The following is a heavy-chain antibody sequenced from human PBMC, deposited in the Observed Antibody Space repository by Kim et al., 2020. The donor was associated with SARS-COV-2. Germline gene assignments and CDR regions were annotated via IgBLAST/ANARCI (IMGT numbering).Heavy chain of an antibody. D-gene: IGHD5-18*01. J-gene: IGHJ6*02. CDR3: ARDRDTAMVLDYYYGMDV. CDR1: GFTFSSYG. Sequence: GGSLRLSCAASGFTFSSYGMHWVRQAPGKGLEWVAVIWYDGSNKYYADSVKGRFTISRDNSKNTLYLQMNSLRAEDTAVYYCARDRDTAMVLDYYYGMDVWGQGTTVTVSS. CDR2: IWYDGSNK. V-gene: IGHV3-33*01.